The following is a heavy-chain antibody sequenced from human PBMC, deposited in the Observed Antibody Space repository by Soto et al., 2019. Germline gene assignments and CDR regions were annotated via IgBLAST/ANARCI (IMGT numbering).Heavy chain of an antibody. J-gene: IGHJ6*02. D-gene: IGHD2-21*02. CDR1: GYTFTGYY. CDR3: ARVVPAAIGIIVVVTAPMDV. CDR2: INPNSGGT. Sequence: ASVKVSCKASGYTFTGYYMHWVRQAPGQGLEWMGWINPNSGGTNYAQKFQGRVTMTRDTSISTAYMELSRLRSDDTAVYYCARVVPAAIGIIVVVTAPMDVWGQGTTVTVSS. V-gene: IGHV1-2*02.